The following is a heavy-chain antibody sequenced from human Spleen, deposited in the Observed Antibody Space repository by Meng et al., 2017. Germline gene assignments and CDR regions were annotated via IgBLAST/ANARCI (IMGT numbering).Heavy chain of an antibody. CDR3: ARDREIQLWLHSDY. J-gene: IGHJ4*02. Sequence: GESLKISCAASGLTFSSSWMHWVRQVPGKGLMWVSRISSDGSITAYADSVKGRFTISRDNAKNTLYLQMNSLRAEDTAVYYCARDREIQLWLHSDYWGQGTLVTVSS. V-gene: IGHV3-74*01. CDR2: ISSDGSIT. D-gene: IGHD5-18*01. CDR1: GLTFSSSW.